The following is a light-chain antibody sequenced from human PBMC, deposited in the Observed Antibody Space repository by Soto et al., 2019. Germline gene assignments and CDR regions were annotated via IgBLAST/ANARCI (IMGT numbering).Light chain of an antibody. Sequence: DIQMTQSPSSLSASLGDRVTITCRASQGIGNYLACYQLQPGKVPKLLIYSASTLPTGVPSRFSGSGSGTDFTLTISSLQPEDVATYFCQKCNSAPRTFGQGTKVEI. CDR3: QKCNSAPRT. J-gene: IGKJ1*01. CDR2: SAS. V-gene: IGKV1-27*01. CDR1: QGIGNY.